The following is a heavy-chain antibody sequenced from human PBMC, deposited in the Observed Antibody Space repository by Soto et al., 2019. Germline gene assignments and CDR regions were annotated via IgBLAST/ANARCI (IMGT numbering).Heavy chain of an antibody. J-gene: IGHJ4*02. CDR2: ISSSSSTI. V-gene: IGHV3-48*01. D-gene: IGHD3-10*01. CDR1: GFTFSSYS. CDR3: VCLWFGEFRPFDY. Sequence: GGSLRLSCAASGFTFSSYSMNWVRQAPGKGLEWVSYISSSSSTIYYADSVKGRFTISRDNAKNSLYLQMNSLRAEDTAVYYCVCLWFGEFRPFDYWGQGTLVTVSS.